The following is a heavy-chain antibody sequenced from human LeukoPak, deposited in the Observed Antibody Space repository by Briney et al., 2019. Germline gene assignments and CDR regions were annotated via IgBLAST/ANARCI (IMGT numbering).Heavy chain of an antibody. V-gene: IGHV1-69*10. CDR1: GGTFSSYA. CDR3: ARLGSIAARVFDY. CDR2: IIPILGIA. Sequence: SVKVSCKASGGTFSSYAISWVRQAPGQGLEWMGGIIPILGIANYAQKFQGSVTITADKSTSTAYMELSSLRSEDTAVYYCARLGSIAARVFDYWGQGTLVTVSS. J-gene: IGHJ4*02. D-gene: IGHD6-6*01.